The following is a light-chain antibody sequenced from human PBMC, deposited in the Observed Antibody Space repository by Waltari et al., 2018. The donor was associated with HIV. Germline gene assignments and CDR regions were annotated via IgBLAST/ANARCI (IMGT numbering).Light chain of an antibody. Sequence: TQSPVSLSVSLGQPTSISCTSSERLVYSAGNNYLNWFRQRPGPSPSRLIYRVSNRDPGGADRISGSGSGMNFTLTINRVEAEDVGFYYCMQGTHWPPTFGGGTRLDI. V-gene: IGKV2-30*01. CDR1: ERLVYSAGNNY. J-gene: IGKJ2*01. CDR2: RVS. CDR3: MQGTHWPPT.